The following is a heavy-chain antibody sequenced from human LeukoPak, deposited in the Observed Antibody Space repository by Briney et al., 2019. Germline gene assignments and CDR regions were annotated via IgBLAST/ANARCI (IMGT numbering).Heavy chain of an antibody. D-gene: IGHD3-16*01. J-gene: IGHJ4*02. CDR2: ISAYNGNT. Sequence: VASVKVSCKASGYTFINYGINWLRQAPGQGLEWMGWISAYNGNTNYAQRLQGRVTMTTDTSTSTAYMELRSLRSDDTAVYYCARDSLGSMEYWGQGTLVTVSS. CDR3: ARDSLGSMEY. V-gene: IGHV1-18*01. CDR1: GYTFINYG.